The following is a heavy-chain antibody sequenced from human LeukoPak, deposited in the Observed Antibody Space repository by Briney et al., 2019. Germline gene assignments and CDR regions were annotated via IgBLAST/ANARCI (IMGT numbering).Heavy chain of an antibody. J-gene: IGHJ4*02. D-gene: IGHD7-27*01. V-gene: IGHV3-21*01. CDR3: ARDSHWAFDY. CDR1: GFTLSSYS. CDR2: ISSSSSYI. Sequence: PGGSLRLSCAASGFTLSSYSMNWVRQAPGKGLEWGSSISSSSSYIYYVESVKGRFTISRDNAKSSLYLQMNGLRAEDTAVYYCARDSHWAFDYWGQGTLVTVSS.